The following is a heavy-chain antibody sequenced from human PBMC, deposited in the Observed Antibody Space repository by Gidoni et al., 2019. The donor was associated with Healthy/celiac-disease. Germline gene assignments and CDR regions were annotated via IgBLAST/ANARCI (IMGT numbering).Heavy chain of an antibody. CDR2: IHPGDHDT. D-gene: IGHD5-18*01. CDR1: GYSFTTYW. Sequence: EVQLVQSGAEVKQPGESLKISCKGSGYSFTTYWIGCVRQLPGKGLEWLGSIHPGDHDTRCSPAFQGQCTISADKSISPAYLQWSSLKASDTAMYYCARHVNYVDTATAQDPGFDYWGQGTLVTVSS. V-gene: IGHV5-51*01. CDR3: ARHVNYVDTATAQDPGFDY. J-gene: IGHJ4*02.